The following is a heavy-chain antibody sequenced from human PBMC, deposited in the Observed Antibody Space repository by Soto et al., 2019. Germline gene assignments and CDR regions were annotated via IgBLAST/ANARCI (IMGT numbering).Heavy chain of an antibody. J-gene: IGHJ3*02. CDR3: ALGEWELLGGAFDI. Sequence: ASVKVSCKXSGYTFTGYYMHWVRQAPGQGLEWMGWINPNSGGTNYAQKFQGRVTMTRDTSISTAYMELSRLRSDDTAVYYCALGEWELLGGAFDIWGQGTMVTVSS. V-gene: IGHV1-2*02. D-gene: IGHD1-26*01. CDR1: GYTFTGYY. CDR2: INPNSGGT.